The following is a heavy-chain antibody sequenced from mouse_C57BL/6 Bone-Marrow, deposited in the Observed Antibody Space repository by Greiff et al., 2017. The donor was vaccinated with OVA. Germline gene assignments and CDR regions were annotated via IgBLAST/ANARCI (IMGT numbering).Heavy chain of an antibody. CDR1: GYTFTSYW. J-gene: IGHJ3*01. Sequence: QVHVKQPGAELVKPGASVKLSCKASGYTFTSYWMHWVKQRPGQGLEWIGMIHPNSGSTNYNEKFKSKATLTVDKSSSTAYMQLSSLTSEDSAVYYCARGRSPWFAYWGQGTLVTVSA. CDR3: ARGRSPWFAY. CDR2: IHPNSGST. D-gene: IGHD1-1*01. V-gene: IGHV1-64*01.